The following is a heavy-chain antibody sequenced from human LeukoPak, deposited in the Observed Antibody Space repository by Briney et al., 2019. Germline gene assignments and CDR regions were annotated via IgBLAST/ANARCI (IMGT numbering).Heavy chain of an antibody. D-gene: IGHD4-23*01. CDR2: ISGSGGST. Sequence: PGGSLRLSCVASGFTLSTSAMTWVRLGPGKGLEWVSAISGSGGSTYYADSVKGRFTISRDNGKNTLFLQMNSLRAEDAAVYYCVRGNDYGGPHYWGQGTLVTVSS. CDR3: VRGNDYGGPHY. V-gene: IGHV3-23*01. J-gene: IGHJ4*02. CDR1: GFTLSTSA.